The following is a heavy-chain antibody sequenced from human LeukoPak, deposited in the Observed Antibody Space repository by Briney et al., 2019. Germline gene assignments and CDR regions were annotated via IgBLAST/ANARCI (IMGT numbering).Heavy chain of an antibody. Sequence: GGSLRLSCAASGVTFSSYNMNWVRQAPGKGLEWVSSISSSSSYIYYADSVKGRFAISRDNAKNSLYLQMNSLRAEDTAVYYCARASGSYFIDYWGQGTLVTVSS. J-gene: IGHJ4*02. V-gene: IGHV3-21*01. CDR1: GVTFSSYN. CDR2: ISSSSSYI. D-gene: IGHD1-26*01. CDR3: ARASGSYFIDY.